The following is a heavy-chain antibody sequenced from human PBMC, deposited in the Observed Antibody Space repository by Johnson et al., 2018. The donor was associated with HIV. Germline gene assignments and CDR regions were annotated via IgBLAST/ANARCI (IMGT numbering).Heavy chain of an antibody. Sequence: QVQLVESGGSVVRPGGSLRLSCAASGFTFSDYYMSWIRQAPGKGLEWVSYISSSGSTIYYADSVKGRFTISRDNSKNTLYLQMNSLRAEDTAVYYCARDPSPIVGATYAFDIWGQGTMVIVSS. D-gene: IGHD1-26*01. CDR1: GFTFSDYY. CDR3: ARDPSPIVGATYAFDI. CDR2: ISSSGSTI. J-gene: IGHJ3*02. V-gene: IGHV3-11*01.